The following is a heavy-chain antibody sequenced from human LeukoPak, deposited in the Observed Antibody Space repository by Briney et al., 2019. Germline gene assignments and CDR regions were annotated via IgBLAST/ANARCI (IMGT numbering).Heavy chain of an antibody. V-gene: IGHV4-59*12. CDR1: GGSISSYY. CDR2: IYYSGST. CDR3: ARTGGSFYFYYYMDV. D-gene: IGHD1-26*01. J-gene: IGHJ6*03. Sequence: SETLSLTCTVSGGSISSYYWSWIRQPPGKGLEWIGYIYYSGSTNYNPSLKSRVTISVDTSKNQFSLRLSSVTAADTALYYCARTGGSFYFYYYMDVWGKGTTVTVSS.